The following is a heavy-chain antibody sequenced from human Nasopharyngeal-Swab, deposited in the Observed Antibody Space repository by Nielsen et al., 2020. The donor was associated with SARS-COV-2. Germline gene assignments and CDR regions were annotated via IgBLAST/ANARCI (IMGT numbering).Heavy chain of an antibody. J-gene: IGHJ6*02. CDR3: ARDQYYDSSGYYYYGMDV. V-gene: IGHV3-7*01. D-gene: IGHD3-22*01. Sequence: GGSLRLSCEASGFTFSSYRMSWVRQAPGKGLEWVANIKQDGSEKYYVGSVKGRFTISRDNAKNSLYLQMNSLRAEDTAVYYCARDQYYDSSGYYYYGMDVWGQGTTVTVSS. CDR1: GFTFSSYR. CDR2: IKQDGSEK.